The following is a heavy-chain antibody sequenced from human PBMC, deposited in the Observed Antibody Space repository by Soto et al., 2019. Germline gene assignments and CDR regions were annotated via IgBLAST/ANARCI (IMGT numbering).Heavy chain of an antibody. D-gene: IGHD1-26*01. CDR2: INPNSGGT. J-gene: IGHJ5*02. Sequence: ASXKVSCKASGYTFTGYYMHWVRQAPGQGLEWMGWINPNSGGTNYAQKFQGWVTMTRDTSISTAYMELSRLRSDDTAVYYCARGRWGFKNWFDPWGQGTLVTVSS. CDR3: ARGRWGFKNWFDP. V-gene: IGHV1-2*04. CDR1: GYTFTGYY.